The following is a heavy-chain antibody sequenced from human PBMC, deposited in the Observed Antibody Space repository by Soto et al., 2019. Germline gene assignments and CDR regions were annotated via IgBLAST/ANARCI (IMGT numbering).Heavy chain of an antibody. CDR2: TDYSGNT. D-gene: IGHD6-19*01. CDR1: SDSISSYY. CDR3: ARAVGDPLYYLDY. V-gene: IGHV4-59*08. Sequence: QVQLQESGPGLVRPSETLSLTCTVSSDSISSYYWIWIRQSPGKGLEWIGYTDYSGNTNYNPSLKSRVTIQGDTSKNHFSLRLSSVTAADTAVYYCARAVGDPLYYLDYWGQGTLVTVSS. J-gene: IGHJ4*02.